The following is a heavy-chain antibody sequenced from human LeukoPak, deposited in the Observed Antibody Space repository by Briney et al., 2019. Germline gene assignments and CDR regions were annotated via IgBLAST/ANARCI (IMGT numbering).Heavy chain of an antibody. Sequence: PSETLSLTCTVSGYSISSGYYWGWIRQPPGKGLEWIGSIYHSGSTYYNPTLKSRVTISVDTSRNQFSLKLSSVTAADTAVYYCARGPRYCSGGSCYCYYMDVWGKGTTVTVSS. CDR3: ARGPRYCSGGSCYCYYMDV. CDR1: GYSISSGYY. CDR2: IYHSGST. V-gene: IGHV4-38-2*02. J-gene: IGHJ6*03. D-gene: IGHD2-15*01.